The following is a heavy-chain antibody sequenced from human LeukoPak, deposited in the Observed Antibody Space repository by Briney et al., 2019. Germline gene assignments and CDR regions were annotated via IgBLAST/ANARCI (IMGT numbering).Heavy chain of an antibody. V-gene: IGHV4-59*01. CDR1: GGSISSYY. Sequence: ASETLSLTCTASGGSISSYYWSWIRQPPGKGLEWIGYIYYSGSTNYNPSLKSRVTISVDTSKNQFSLKLSSVTAADTAVYYCARGKTGTRSYYYYYMDVWGKGTTVTVSS. J-gene: IGHJ6*03. CDR3: ARGKTGTRSYYYYYMDV. D-gene: IGHD1-1*01. CDR2: IYYSGST.